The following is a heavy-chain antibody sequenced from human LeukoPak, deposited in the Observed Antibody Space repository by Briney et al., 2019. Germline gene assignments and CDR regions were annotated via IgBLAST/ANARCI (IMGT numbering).Heavy chain of an antibody. V-gene: IGHV1-2*02. CDR3: ARVRNLMKGYKFDN. CDR1: GYTFTGDY. D-gene: IGHD5-18*01. Sequence: ASVKVSCKASGYTFTGDYMHWVRQAPGQGREWMGWLNPNSSVTRYAERFQGRVTMTRDTSISTAYMELRRLRSDDTAVYYCARVRNLMKGYKFDNWGQGTLVTVSS. CDR2: LNPNSSVT. J-gene: IGHJ4*02.